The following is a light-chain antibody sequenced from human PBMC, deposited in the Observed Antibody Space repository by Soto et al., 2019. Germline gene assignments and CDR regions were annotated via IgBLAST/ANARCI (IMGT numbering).Light chain of an antibody. Sequence: PGERATLSCRASPSVSNSLAWYQHKPGQAPRLLIYDASNGATGVPTRFSGSGSGTDFTLTISSLEPEDFAVYYCQQRNKWPPVTFGGGTRVEIK. CDR3: QQRNKWPPVT. V-gene: IGKV3-11*01. J-gene: IGKJ4*01. CDR1: PSVSNS. CDR2: DAS.